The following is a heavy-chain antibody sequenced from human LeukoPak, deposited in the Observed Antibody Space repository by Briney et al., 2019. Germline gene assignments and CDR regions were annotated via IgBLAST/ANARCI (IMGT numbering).Heavy chain of an antibody. J-gene: IGHJ4*02. Sequence: SVKVSCKASGGTFSSYAISWVRQAPGQGLEWMGGIIPIFGTANYAQKFQGRVTITADESTSTAYMELSSLRSEDTAVYFCAIPDGAYCGGDCYSNSPGDYWGQGTLVTVSS. CDR1: GGTFSSYA. V-gene: IGHV1-69*13. CDR3: AIPDGAYCGGDCYSNSPGDY. D-gene: IGHD2-21*01. CDR2: IIPIFGTA.